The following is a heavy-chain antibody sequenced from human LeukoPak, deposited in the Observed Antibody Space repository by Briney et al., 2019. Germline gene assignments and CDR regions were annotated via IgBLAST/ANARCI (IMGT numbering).Heavy chain of an antibody. V-gene: IGHV3-23*01. CDR1: GFTFSSYA. J-gene: IGHJ5*02. CDR3: AKFRVVTTFFWFDP. Sequence: GGSLRLSCAASGFTFSSYAMSWVRQAPGKGLEGVSAISGSGGSTYYADSVKGRFTISRDNSKNTLYLQMNSLRAEDTAVYYCAKFRVVTTFFWFDPWGQGTLVTVSS. CDR2: ISGSGGST. D-gene: IGHD2-21*02.